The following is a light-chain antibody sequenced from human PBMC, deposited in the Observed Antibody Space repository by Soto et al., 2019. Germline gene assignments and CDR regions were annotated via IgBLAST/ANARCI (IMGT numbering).Light chain of an antibody. V-gene: IGKV1-5*03. J-gene: IGKJ1*01. CDR1: QTINNW. CDR3: QQYNSYPGT. CDR2: EAS. Sequence: DIQMTQSPSTLSGSVGDRVTITCRASQTINNWLAWYQQKPGKAPNLLIFEASTLQSGVPSRFSGSGSGTEFTLTISSLLPDDFATYYCQQYNSYPGTFGQGTKVDIK.